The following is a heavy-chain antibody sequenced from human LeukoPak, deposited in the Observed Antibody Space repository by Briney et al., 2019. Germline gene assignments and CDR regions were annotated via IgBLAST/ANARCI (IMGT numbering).Heavy chain of an antibody. CDR1: GFTFTRYG. Sequence: ASVKVSCKTSGFTFTRYGFTYMRQALGQGLEWMGWISAYNGQTTYAQKLQGRVTMTTDTSTTAAYMELRSLRSDDTAVYYCARDMITFGGVPISAFDFWGQGTMVTVSS. CDR3: ARDMITFGGVPISAFDF. D-gene: IGHD3-16*01. CDR2: ISAYNGQT. J-gene: IGHJ3*01. V-gene: IGHV1-18*01.